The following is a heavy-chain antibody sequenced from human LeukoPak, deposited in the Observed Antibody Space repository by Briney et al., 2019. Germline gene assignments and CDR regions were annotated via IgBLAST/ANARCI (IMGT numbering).Heavy chain of an antibody. V-gene: IGHV1-2*02. Sequence: ASVKASCKASGYTFTGYYMHWVRQAPGQGREWMGWINPNSGGTNYAQKFQGRVTMTRDTSISTAYMELSRLRSDDTAVYYCGRLGCSGGSCYSQYYYYMDVWGKGTTVTVSS. CDR1: GYTFTGYY. CDR2: INPNSGGT. J-gene: IGHJ6*03. D-gene: IGHD2-15*01. CDR3: GRLGCSGGSCYSQYYYYMDV.